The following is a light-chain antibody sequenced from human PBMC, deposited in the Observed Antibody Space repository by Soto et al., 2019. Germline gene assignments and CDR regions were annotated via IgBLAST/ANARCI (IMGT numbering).Light chain of an antibody. J-gene: IGKJ2*01. V-gene: IGKV3-15*01. CDR1: QSVGSN. CDR2: GAS. CDR3: QQFGNSPLMYT. Sequence: EIILTQSPVTLSVSPGERATLSCRASQSVGSNLAWYQQKPGQAPRLLIYGASTRATGVPPRFSGSGSGTEFTLTISSLQSEDFAVYYCQQFGNSPLMYTFGQGTKLEIK.